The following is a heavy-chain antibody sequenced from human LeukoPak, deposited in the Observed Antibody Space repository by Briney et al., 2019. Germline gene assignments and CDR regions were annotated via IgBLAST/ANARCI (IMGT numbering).Heavy chain of an antibody. Sequence: SETLSLTCTVSGGSISSYYWSWIRQPAGKELEGIGRISSSGSTNCNPFLKSRVTMSVDTSKNQFSLKLSSVTAADTAIYYCARGELDSSGWLRFGYWGQGTLVTVSS. CDR3: ARGELDSSGWLRFGY. V-gene: IGHV4-4*07. CDR1: GGSISSYY. J-gene: IGHJ4*02. D-gene: IGHD6-19*01. CDR2: ISSSGST.